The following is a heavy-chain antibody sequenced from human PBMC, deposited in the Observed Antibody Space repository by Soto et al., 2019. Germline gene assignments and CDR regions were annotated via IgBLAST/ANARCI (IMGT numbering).Heavy chain of an antibody. V-gene: IGHV3-30*18. D-gene: IGHD3-16*02. CDR3: AKALGELSPESFDY. CDR1: GFTFSSYA. J-gene: IGHJ4*02. CDR2: MSYDGNNQ. Sequence: QVQRVESGGGVVQPGRSLRLSCAASGFTFSSYAMHWVRQAPGKGLEWVAIMSYDGNNQYYADSVKGRFTISRDNFKNTLYLQMNRLRSADTAVYYCAKALGELSPESFDYWGQGILVTVSS.